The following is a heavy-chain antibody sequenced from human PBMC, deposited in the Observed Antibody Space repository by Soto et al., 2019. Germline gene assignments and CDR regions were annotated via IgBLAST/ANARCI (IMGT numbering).Heavy chain of an antibody. D-gene: IGHD2-21*02. CDR3: AKGFIVVVTVIRPDDAFDA. J-gene: IGHJ1*01. CDR1: GFTFGNYG. V-gene: IGHV3-23*01. CDR2: ISGGGGST. Sequence: GGSLRLSCAASGFTFGNYGMNWVRQAPGKGLEWVSGISGGGGSTYYADSVKGRFTISRDPSKNTIFLEMNSLRAEDTAVYYCAKGFIVVVTVIRPDDAFDAWGHGTLVTVSS.